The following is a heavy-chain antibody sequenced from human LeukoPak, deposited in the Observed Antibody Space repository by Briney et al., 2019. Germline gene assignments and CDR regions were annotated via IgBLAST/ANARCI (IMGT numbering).Heavy chain of an antibody. CDR3: ARQFSYASGRGYMDV. Sequence: SETLSLTCSVSGDPITTTTYYWDWIRQPPGKGLEWIGSIYYSGSNYYNPSLKSRVTISVDTSKNQFSLKLSSVTATDTAVYHCARQFSYASGRGYMDVWGQGTTVTVSS. V-gene: IGHV4-39*01. J-gene: IGHJ6*02. D-gene: IGHD3-10*01. CDR2: IYYSGSN. CDR1: GDPITTTTYY.